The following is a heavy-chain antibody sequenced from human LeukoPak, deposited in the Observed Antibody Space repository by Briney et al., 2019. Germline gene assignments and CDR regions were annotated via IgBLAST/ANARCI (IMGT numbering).Heavy chain of an antibody. V-gene: IGHV1-8*02. CDR2: MNPNSNNT. CDR3: ARGGYYYDN. D-gene: IGHD6-13*01. J-gene: IGHJ4*02. Sequence: ASVKVSCKASGYTFTGYYMHWVRQATGQGLEWMGWMNPNSNNTGYAQKFQGRITMTWNTSISTAYMELSSLRSEDTAVYYCARGGYYYDNWGQGTLVTVSS. CDR1: GYTFTGYY.